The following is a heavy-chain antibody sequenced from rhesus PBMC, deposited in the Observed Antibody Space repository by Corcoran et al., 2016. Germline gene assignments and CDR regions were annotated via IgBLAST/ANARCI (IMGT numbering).Heavy chain of an antibody. CDR2: INGSGSST. D-gene: IGHD2-15*01. V-gene: IGHV4S11*01. Sequence: QVQLQESGPGLVKPLETLSLTCAVSGGSISSNYWSWIRQATGKGLEWFGYINGSGSSTNYNPSLRSRVTLSVDTSKNQLSLKLSSVTAADTAVYYCARLGYCSSPYCSGYDYWGQGVLVTVSS. CDR1: GGSISSNY. J-gene: IGHJ4*01. CDR3: ARLGYCSSPYCSGYDY.